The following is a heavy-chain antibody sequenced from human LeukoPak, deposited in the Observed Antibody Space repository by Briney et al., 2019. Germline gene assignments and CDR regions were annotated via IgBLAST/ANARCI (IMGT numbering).Heavy chain of an antibody. V-gene: IGHV1-69*13. CDR3: ARHRYSSSYLPFDY. D-gene: IGHD6-6*01. CDR1: GGTFSSYA. CDR2: IIPIFGTA. Sequence: GASVKVSCRASGGTFSSYAISWVRQAPGQGLEWMGGIIPIFGTANYAQKFQGRVTITADESTSTAYMELSSLRSEDTAVYYCARHRYSSSYLPFDYWGQGTLVTVSS. J-gene: IGHJ4*02.